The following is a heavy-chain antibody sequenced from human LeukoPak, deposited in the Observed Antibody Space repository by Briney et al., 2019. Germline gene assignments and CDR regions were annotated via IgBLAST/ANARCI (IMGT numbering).Heavy chain of an antibody. CDR1: GFTFSDYY. J-gene: IGHJ2*01. V-gene: IGHV3-11*04. CDR3: ASSGYDLDWYFDL. Sequence: PGGSLRLSCAASGFTFSDYYMSWIRQAPGKGLEWVSYISSSGSTIYYADSVKGRFTISRDSANNSLYLQMNSLGAEDTAVYYCASSGYDLDWYFDLWGRGTLVTVSS. D-gene: IGHD5-12*01. CDR2: ISSSGSTI.